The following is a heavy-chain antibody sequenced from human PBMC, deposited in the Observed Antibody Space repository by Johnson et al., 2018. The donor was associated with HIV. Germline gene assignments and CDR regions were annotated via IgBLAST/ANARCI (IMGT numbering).Heavy chain of an antibody. D-gene: IGHD3-16*01. CDR3: AKPRYYDNAYEM. J-gene: IGHJ3*02. V-gene: IGHV3-30*19. CDR1: GFTFSSYG. Sequence: QVQLVESGGGVVQPGGSLRLSCAASGFTFSSYGMHWVRQAPGKGLEWVAVISYDGSNKYYADSVKGRFTISRDNSKNTLYLQMNSLRAEDTAVYYCAKPRYYDNAYEMWGQGTMVTVS. CDR2: ISYDGSNK.